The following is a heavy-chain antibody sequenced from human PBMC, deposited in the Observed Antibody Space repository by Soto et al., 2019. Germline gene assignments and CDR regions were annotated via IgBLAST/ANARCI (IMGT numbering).Heavy chain of an antibody. CDR2: ISGSGGST. J-gene: IGHJ6*02. CDR3: AKALWDVLMVYAMGGDNYHYGMDF. D-gene: IGHD2-8*01. CDR1: GFTFSSYA. V-gene: IGHV3-23*01. Sequence: GGSLRLSCAASGFTFSSYAMSWVRQAPGKGLEWVSAISGSGGSTYYADSVKGRFTISRDNSKNTLYLQMNSLRAEDTAVYYCAKALWDVLMVYAMGGDNYHYGMDFWGQGSTVPVSS.